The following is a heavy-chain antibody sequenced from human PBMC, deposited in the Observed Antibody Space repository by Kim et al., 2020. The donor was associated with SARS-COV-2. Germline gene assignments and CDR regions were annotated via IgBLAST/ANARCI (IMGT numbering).Heavy chain of an antibody. CDR3: ARAYLATIGY. V-gene: IGHV4-34*01. CDR2: INHTGGT. D-gene: IGHD1-26*01. J-gene: IGHJ4*02. Sequence: SETLSLTCAVYGGSFSDYSWIWIRQPPGKGLEWIGEINHTGGTNQNPSLESRVIISVDTSKNQFSLKLKSVTAADTAVYYCARAYLATIGYWGQGTLVTV. CDR1: GGSFSDYS.